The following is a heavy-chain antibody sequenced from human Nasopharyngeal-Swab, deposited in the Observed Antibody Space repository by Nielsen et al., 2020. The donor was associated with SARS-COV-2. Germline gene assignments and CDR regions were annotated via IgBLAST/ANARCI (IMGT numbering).Heavy chain of an antibody. D-gene: IGHD3-22*01. Sequence: ASFKVSSNASGYTFTSYGISWLRHAPGQGLEWMGWLSAYNGNTNYAEKLQGRVTMTTDTSTSPTYMKLRSLRSDDTAVYYCARDSLIMIVLVGWAFDIWGQGTMVTVSS. CDR1: GYTFTSYG. CDR2: LSAYNGNT. J-gene: IGHJ3*02. CDR3: ARDSLIMIVLVGWAFDI. V-gene: IGHV1-18*01.